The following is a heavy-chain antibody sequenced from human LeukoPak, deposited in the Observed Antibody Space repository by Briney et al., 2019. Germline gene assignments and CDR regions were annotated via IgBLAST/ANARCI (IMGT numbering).Heavy chain of an antibody. D-gene: IGHD4-17*01. CDR1: GGTFSSYA. CDR3: ARLWATYGDYEDDAFDI. Sequence: ASAKVSCKASGGTFSSYAISWVRQAPGQGLEWMGGIIPIFGTANYAQKFQGRVTITADESTSTAYMELSSLRSEDTAVYYCARLWATYGDYEDDAFDIWGQGTMVTVSS. CDR2: IIPIFGTA. V-gene: IGHV1-69*01. J-gene: IGHJ3*02.